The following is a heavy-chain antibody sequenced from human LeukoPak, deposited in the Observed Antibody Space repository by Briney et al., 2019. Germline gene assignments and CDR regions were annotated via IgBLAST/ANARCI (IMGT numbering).Heavy chain of an antibody. J-gene: IGHJ5*02. CDR3: AKGPSRAVAADWFDP. CDR1: GFTSSDYD. Sequence: GGSLRLSCAGSGFTSSDYDMSWVRQAPGKGLEWVSSISDSGGRTFYADSVKGRFTISRDNSKNMLFLQMNSLRVEDTAVYYCAKGPSRAVAADWFDPWAQGTLVTVSS. V-gene: IGHV3-23*01. CDR2: ISDSGGRT. D-gene: IGHD6-19*01.